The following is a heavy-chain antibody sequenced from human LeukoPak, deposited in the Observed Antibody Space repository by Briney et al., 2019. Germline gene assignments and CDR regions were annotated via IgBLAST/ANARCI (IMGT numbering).Heavy chain of an antibody. D-gene: IGHD6-19*01. Sequence: ASVKVSCKASGYTFTGYYMHWVRQAPGQGLEWMGWINPNSGGTNYAQKFQGRVTMTRDTSISTAYMELSRLRSDDTAVYYCAREGQLWLVSNWFDPWGQGTLVTVSS. CDR3: AREGQLWLVSNWFDP. CDR2: INPNSGGT. V-gene: IGHV1-2*02. J-gene: IGHJ5*02. CDR1: GYTFTGYY.